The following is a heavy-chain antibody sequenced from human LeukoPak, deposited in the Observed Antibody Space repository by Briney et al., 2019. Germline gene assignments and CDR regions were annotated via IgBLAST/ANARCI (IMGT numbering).Heavy chain of an antibody. D-gene: IGHD6-13*01. Sequence: GGSLRLSCAVSGFTFSSYAMTWVRQAPGEGLEWVSTISGTGNSKYYADSVKGRFTIPRDNSQNTLYLKMTSLRADDKVIYNCAKDRSHSSSAWDWGQGTLVTVSS. CDR1: GFTFSSYA. CDR2: ISGTGNSK. J-gene: IGHJ4*02. V-gene: IGHV3-23*01. CDR3: AKDRSHSSSAWD.